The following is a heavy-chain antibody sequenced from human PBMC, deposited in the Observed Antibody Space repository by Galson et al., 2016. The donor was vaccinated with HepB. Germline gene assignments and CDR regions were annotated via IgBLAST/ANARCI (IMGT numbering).Heavy chain of an antibody. Sequence: SLRLSCAGSGFAFSNSGINWVRQAPGKGLQWISYISTTVRTIYYADSVVGRFTISRDNAKNSVYLQMNSLRGDDTAVYYCARELVRSAFDLWGQGTMVTVSS. V-gene: IGHV3-48*01. D-gene: IGHD2-21*01. CDR3: ARELVRSAFDL. J-gene: IGHJ3*01. CDR1: GFAFSNSG. CDR2: ISTTVRTI.